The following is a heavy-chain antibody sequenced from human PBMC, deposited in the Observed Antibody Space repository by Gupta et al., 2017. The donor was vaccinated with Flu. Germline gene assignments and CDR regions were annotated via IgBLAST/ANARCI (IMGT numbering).Heavy chain of an antibody. Sequence: QVQLQESGPGLVKPSETLSLTCTVSGGPISHYHWSWITQPPGKGLEWIGYLYYSRNTNYSPSLKSRVNISVDTSKNQFSLKLSSVTAADTAVYYWARGLYYYDDSGYYSYYYYYGMDVWGQGTTVTVSS. J-gene: IGHJ6*02. CDR3: ARGLYYYDDSGYYSYYYYYGMDV. CDR1: GGPISHYH. CDR2: LYYSRNT. D-gene: IGHD3-22*01. V-gene: IGHV4-59*01.